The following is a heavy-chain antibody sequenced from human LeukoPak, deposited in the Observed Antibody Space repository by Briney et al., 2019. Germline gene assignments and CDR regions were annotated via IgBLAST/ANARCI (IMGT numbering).Heavy chain of an antibody. CDR2: ISGSGGST. J-gene: IGHJ5*02. CDR1: GFTFSSYA. CDR3: AKAPTYGSGSYYSWFDP. V-gene: IGHV3-23*01. Sequence: QTGGSLRLSCAASGFTFSSYAMSWVRQAPGKGLEWVSAISGSGGSTYYADSVKGRFTISRDNSKNTLYLQMNSLRAEDTAVYYCAKAPTYGSGSYYSWFDPWGQGTLVTVSS. D-gene: IGHD3-10*01.